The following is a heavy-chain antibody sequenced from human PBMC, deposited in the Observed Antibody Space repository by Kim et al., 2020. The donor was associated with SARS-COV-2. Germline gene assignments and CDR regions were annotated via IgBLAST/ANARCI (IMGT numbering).Heavy chain of an antibody. J-gene: IGHJ6*01. D-gene: IGHD3-16*01. V-gene: IGHV4-59*01. CDR1: GGSISSYY. CDR2: IYYSGST. Sequence: SETLSLTCTVSGGSISSYYWSWIRQPPGKGLEWIGYIYYSGSTNYNPSLKSRVTISVDTSKNQFSLKLSSVTAADTAADYYARDSAITFGGAYYYYYGM. CDR3: ARDSAITFGGAYYYYYGM.